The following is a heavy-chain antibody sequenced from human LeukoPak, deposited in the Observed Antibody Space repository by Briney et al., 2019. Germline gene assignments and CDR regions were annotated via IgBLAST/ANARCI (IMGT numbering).Heavy chain of an antibody. CDR1: GGSISTYY. CDR3: ARDGTSGFDY. Sequence: SETLSLTCTVSGGSISTYYWTWIRQPPGKGLEWIGYIYYSGNTNYNPSLKSRVTISVDTSNNQFSLNLHSVTAADTAIYYCARDGTSGFDYWGQGILVTVSS. V-gene: IGHV4-59*01. J-gene: IGHJ4*02. D-gene: IGHD1-1*01. CDR2: IYYSGNT.